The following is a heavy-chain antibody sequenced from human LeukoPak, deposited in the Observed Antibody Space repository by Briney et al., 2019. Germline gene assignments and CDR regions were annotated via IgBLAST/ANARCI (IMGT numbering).Heavy chain of an antibody. V-gene: IGHV4-61*02. CDR3: ARQKWAVVTAPYYFDY. D-gene: IGHD5-18*01. J-gene: IGHJ4*02. CDR1: GGSISSGSYY. CDR2: IYTSGST. Sequence: SQTLSLTCTVSGGSISSGSYYWSWIRQPAGKGLEWIGRIYTSGSTNYNPSLNSRVTISVDTSKNQFSLKLSSVTAADTAVYYCARQKWAVVTAPYYFDYWGQGTLVTVSS.